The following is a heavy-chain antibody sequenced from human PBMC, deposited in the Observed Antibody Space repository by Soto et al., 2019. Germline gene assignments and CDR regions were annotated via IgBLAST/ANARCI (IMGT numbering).Heavy chain of an antibody. CDR3: ARDRDFWSSFNYYGMYV. Sequence: SVKVSCKASGGTFSSYAISWVRQAPGQGLEWMGGIIPIFGTANYAQKFQGRVTITADESTSTAYMELSSLRSEDTAVYYCARDRDFWSSFNYYGMYVWGQGTTVTVSS. CDR1: GGTFSSYA. J-gene: IGHJ6*02. CDR2: IIPIFGTA. D-gene: IGHD3-3*01. V-gene: IGHV1-69*13.